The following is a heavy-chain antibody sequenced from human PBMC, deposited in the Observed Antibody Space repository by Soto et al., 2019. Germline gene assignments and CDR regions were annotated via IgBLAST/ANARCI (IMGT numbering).Heavy chain of an antibody. Sequence: QVQLVESGGGVVQPGRSLRLSCAASGFTFSSYAMHWVRQAPGKGLEWVAVISYDGSNKYYADSVKGRFTISRDNSKNTLYLQMNSLRAEDTAVYYCARAGTMVRGVIPIWGQGTLVTVSS. CDR3: ARAGTMVRGVIPI. CDR1: GFTFSSYA. D-gene: IGHD3-10*01. CDR2: ISYDGSNK. J-gene: IGHJ4*02. V-gene: IGHV3-30-3*01.